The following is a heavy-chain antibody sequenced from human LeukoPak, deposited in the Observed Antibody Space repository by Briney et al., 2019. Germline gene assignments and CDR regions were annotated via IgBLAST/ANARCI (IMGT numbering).Heavy chain of an antibody. D-gene: IGHD2/OR15-2a*01. V-gene: IGHV4-4*02. CDR1: GDSISSSNW. CDR3: AGTTNSLPDAFDI. Sequence: SGTLSLTCAVSGDSISSSNWWRWVRQPPGQGLEWIGEIYHSGSTNYNPSLKSRVTISVDKSKNQFSLKLSSVTAADTAVYYCAGTTNSLPDAFDIWGQGTMVTVSS. J-gene: IGHJ3*02. CDR2: IYHSGST.